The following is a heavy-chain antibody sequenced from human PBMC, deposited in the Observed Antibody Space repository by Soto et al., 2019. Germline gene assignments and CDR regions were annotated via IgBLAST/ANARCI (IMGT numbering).Heavy chain of an antibody. Sequence: QGKLVQSGPEVKKPGASVKVSCKASGYTFTRYGISWVRQAPGQGLEWMGWISGYNGDTNYAQKVQGRVTMTIDTSTSTAYMELRSLTSDDTAIYYCAKNGQRPYYYYGMDVWGQGTKVTVSS. D-gene: IGHD2-8*01. V-gene: IGHV1-18*01. CDR3: AKNGQRPYYYYGMDV. CDR2: ISGYNGDT. J-gene: IGHJ6*02. CDR1: GYTFTRYG.